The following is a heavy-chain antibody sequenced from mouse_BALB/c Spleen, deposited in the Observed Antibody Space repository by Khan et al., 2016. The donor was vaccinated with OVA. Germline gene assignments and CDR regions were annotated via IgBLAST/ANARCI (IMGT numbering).Heavy chain of an antibody. Sequence: EVQLQESGPGLVKPSQSLSLTCTVTGYSITSNYAWNWIRQFPENKLEWMGYISYSGSTNYNPSLKSRISITRDTSKNQFFLQLNSVTTEDTARYYCARGNYYGYAMDYWGQGTSVTVSS. CDR2: ISYSGST. CDR1: GYSITSNYA. J-gene: IGHJ4*01. CDR3: ARGNYYGYAMDY. D-gene: IGHD1-1*01. V-gene: IGHV3-2*02.